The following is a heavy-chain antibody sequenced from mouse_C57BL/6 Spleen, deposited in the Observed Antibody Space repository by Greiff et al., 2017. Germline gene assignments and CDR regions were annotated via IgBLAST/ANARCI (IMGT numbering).Heavy chain of an antibody. CDR2: INPGSGGT. V-gene: IGHV1-54*01. CDR3: ARRGDYGNYYFDY. D-gene: IGHD2-1*01. Sequence: VQLQQSGAELVRPGTSVKVSCKASGYAFTNYLIAWVQQRPGQGLEWIGVINPGSGGTNYNEKFKGKATLTADKSSSTAYMQLSSLTSDDSAVYFCARRGDYGNYYFDYWGQGTTLTVSS. CDR1: GYAFTNYL. J-gene: IGHJ2*01.